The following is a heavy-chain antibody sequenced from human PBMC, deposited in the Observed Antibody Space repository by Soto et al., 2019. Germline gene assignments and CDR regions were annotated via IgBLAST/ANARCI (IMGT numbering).Heavy chain of an antibody. CDR1: GGTFSSYA. J-gene: IGHJ4*02. CDR2: IIPIFGTA. D-gene: IGHD3-22*01. Sequence: QVQLVQSGAEVKKPGSSVKVSCKASGGTFSSYAISWVRQAPGQGLEWMGGIIPIFGTANYAQKFQGRVTITADESTSTAYMELSSLRSEDTAVYYCARHTPADYYDSSGYSYYFDYWRQGTLVTVSS. V-gene: IGHV1-69*01. CDR3: ARHTPADYYDSSGYSYYFDY.